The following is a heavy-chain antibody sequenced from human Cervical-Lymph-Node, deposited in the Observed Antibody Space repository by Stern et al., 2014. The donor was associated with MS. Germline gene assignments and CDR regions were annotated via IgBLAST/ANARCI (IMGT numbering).Heavy chain of an antibody. CDR3: ARDLLCSETGCYGMHV. CDR2: IWYDGSHK. D-gene: IGHD2-15*01. V-gene: IGHV3-33*01. J-gene: IGHJ6*02. Sequence: VQLVESGGGVVQPGRSLRLSCAASGFTLSSYGMHWVRQAPAKGLEWVAVIWYDGSHKYFTDSVKGRFTISRDNSKNTLYLQMSSLRAEDTAVYYCARDLLCSETGCYGMHVWGQGTTVTVSS. CDR1: GFTLSSYG.